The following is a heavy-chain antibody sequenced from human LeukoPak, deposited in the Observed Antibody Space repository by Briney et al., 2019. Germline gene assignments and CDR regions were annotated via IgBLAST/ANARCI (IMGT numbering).Heavy chain of an antibody. CDR3: AKGGVRRIVVVPAAPFDY. CDR1: GFTFSSYA. CDR2: ISGSGGST. Sequence: GGSLRLSCAASGFTFSSYAMSWVRQAPGKGLEGVSGISGSGGSTYYADSVKGRFTISRDNSKNTLYLQMNSLRAEDTAVYYCAKGGVRRIVVVPAAPFDYWGQGTLVTVSS. V-gene: IGHV3-23*01. D-gene: IGHD2-2*01. J-gene: IGHJ4*02.